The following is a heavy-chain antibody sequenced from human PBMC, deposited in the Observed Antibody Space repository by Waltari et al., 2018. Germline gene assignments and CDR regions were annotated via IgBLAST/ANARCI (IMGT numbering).Heavy chain of an antibody. D-gene: IGHD2-2*01. CDR2: IWQDGSDK. V-gene: IGHV3-30*02. CDR1: GFSFRGYA. Sequence: QVQLVESGGGVVQPGGSLRLSCAASGFSFRGYAMHWVRQAPGKGLGWVVFIWQDGSDKFYGDSVKGRFISSRDNSKNMVYLEMDSLRADDTAVYYCAKDGPVCGGASCSSFDRWGQGTLVTVSP. CDR3: AKDGPVCGGASCSSFDR. J-gene: IGHJ4*02.